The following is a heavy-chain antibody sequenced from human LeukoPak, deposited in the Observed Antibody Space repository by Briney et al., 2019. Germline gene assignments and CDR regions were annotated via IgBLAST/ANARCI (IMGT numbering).Heavy chain of an antibody. Sequence: SETLSHTCIVSGGSISNSSYYWGWVRQPPGKGLEWIGSIYYSGSAYYNPSLKSRVTISVDTSKNQFSLKLTSVTAADTAAYYCARHWVVTPNYWGQGTLVTVSS. CDR1: GGSISNSSYY. D-gene: IGHD4-23*01. V-gene: IGHV4-39*01. CDR2: IYYSGSA. CDR3: ARHWVVTPNY. J-gene: IGHJ4*02.